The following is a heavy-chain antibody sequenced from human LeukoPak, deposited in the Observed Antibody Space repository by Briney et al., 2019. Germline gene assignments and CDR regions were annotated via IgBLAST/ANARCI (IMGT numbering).Heavy chain of an antibody. J-gene: IGHJ4*02. Sequence: ASVKVSCKASGGTFSSYAINWVRQAPGQGLEWMGGIIPIFGTANYAQKFQGRVTITRDESTSTAYMELSSLRSEDTAVYYCARLFARGGEISGSYFYYWGQGTLVTVSS. D-gene: IGHD1-26*01. CDR1: GGTFSSYA. V-gene: IGHV1-69*05. CDR3: ARLFARGGEISGSYFYY. CDR2: IIPIFGTA.